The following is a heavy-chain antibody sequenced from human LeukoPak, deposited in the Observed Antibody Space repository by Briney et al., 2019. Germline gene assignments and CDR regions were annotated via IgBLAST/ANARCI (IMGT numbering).Heavy chain of an antibody. D-gene: IGHD2-15*01. Sequence: SESLSLTCNVSGYSISSGYYWCWIRQPPGKGLEWIGSIYHSGSTYYNPSLKSRVTISVDKSMNHFSLKLNSVTAADTAVYYCARAFLMGYSPEEYFFDYWGQGTLVTVSS. CDR3: ARAFLMGYSPEEYFFDY. J-gene: IGHJ4*02. V-gene: IGHV4-38-2*02. CDR1: GYSISSGYY. CDR2: IYHSGST.